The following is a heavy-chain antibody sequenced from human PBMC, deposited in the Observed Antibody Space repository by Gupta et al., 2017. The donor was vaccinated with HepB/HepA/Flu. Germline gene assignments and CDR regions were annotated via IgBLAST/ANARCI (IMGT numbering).Heavy chain of an antibody. J-gene: IGHJ5*02. D-gene: IGHD1-20*01. Sequence: QVQLVQSGAEARKPGASVRVSCKASGDAFSNFDVNWVRQAPGQGPEWMGWIRANTGETGHARKFRGRVSMTRDTSSSTLYMDLSGLRSDDTAVYYCARYLYGIGFGPGGQGTLVTVSS. CDR1: GDAFSNFD. V-gene: IGHV1-8*01. CDR3: ARYLYGIGFGP. CDR2: IRANTGET.